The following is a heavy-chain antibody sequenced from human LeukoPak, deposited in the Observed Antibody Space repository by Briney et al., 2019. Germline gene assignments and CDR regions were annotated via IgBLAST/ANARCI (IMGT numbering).Heavy chain of an antibody. CDR1: GFSFNTHN. Sequence: GGSLRLSCAASGFSFNTHNMNWVRQAPGKGLEWVSSITSGSVYIYYADSVKGRFTISRDSANNSLSLQMNSLRAEDTAVYYCVREIVIRDSTGYPMDVWGKGTTVTVSS. CDR2: ITSGSVYI. V-gene: IGHV3-21*01. CDR3: VREIVIRDSTGYPMDV. J-gene: IGHJ6*04. D-gene: IGHD3-22*01.